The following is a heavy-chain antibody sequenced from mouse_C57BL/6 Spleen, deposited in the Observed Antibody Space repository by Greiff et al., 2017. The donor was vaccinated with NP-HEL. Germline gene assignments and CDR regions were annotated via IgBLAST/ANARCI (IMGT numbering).Heavy chain of an antibody. CDR1: GYTFTEYT. CDR2: FYPGSGSI. V-gene: IGHV1-62-2*01. Sequence: QVHVKQSGAELVKPGASVKLSCKASGYTFTEYTIHWVKQRSGQGLEWIGWFYPGSGSIKYNEKFKDKATLTADKSSSTVYMELSRLTSEDSAVYFCARHKDSSGYVYYAMDYWGQGTSVTVSS. D-gene: IGHD3-2*02. J-gene: IGHJ4*01. CDR3: ARHKDSSGYVYYAMDY.